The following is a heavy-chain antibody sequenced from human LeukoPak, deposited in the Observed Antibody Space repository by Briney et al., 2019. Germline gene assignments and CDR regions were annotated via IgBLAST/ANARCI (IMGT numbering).Heavy chain of an antibody. D-gene: IGHD3-9*01. CDR1: GFTFSDYY. Sequence: GGSLRLSCAASGFTFSDYYMSWIRQAPGKGLEWVSYISSSGSTIYYADSVKGRFTISRDNAKNSLYLQMNSLRAEDTAVYYCARRCKDILTPYYFDYWGQGTLVTVSS. V-gene: IGHV3-11*01. CDR3: ARRCKDILTPYYFDY. CDR2: ISSSGSTI. J-gene: IGHJ4*02.